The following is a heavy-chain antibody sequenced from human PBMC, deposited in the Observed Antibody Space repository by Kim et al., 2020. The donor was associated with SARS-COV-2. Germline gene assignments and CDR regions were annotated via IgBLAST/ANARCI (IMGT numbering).Heavy chain of an antibody. CDR1: GFTFSSYW. CDR2: IKQDGNQK. D-gene: IGHD6-19*01. V-gene: IGHV3-7*01. J-gene: IGHJ3*02. Sequence: GGYLRLSCAASGFTFSSYWMTWVRQAPGKGLEWVANIKQDGNQKYYVYSVKGRFTISRDNAKNSLYLQMNSLRAEDTAVYYCARDGDLYSSGKDAFDIWGQGTMVTVSS. CDR3: ARDGDLYSSGKDAFDI.